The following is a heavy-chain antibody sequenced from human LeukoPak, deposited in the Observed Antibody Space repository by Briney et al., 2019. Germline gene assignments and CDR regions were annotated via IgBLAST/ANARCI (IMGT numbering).Heavy chain of an antibody. Sequence: PGGSLRLSCAASGFTVSSNYMSWVRQAPGKGLEWVAVIYSGGSTYYADSVKGRFTISRDNSKNTLYLQMSSLRAEDTAVYYCASSDRAVGATTSWGQGTLVTVSS. V-gene: IGHV3-66*01. CDR3: ASSDRAVGATTS. CDR2: IYSGGST. CDR1: GFTVSSNY. D-gene: IGHD1-26*01. J-gene: IGHJ4*02.